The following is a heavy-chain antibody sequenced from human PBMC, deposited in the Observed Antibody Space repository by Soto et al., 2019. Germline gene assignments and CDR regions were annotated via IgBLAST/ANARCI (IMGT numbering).Heavy chain of an antibody. J-gene: IGHJ4*02. D-gene: IGHD3-22*01. CDR1: GGSISSGGYY. Sequence: QVQLQESGPGLVKPSQTLSLTCTVSGGSISSGGYYWSWIRQHPGKGLEWIGYIYYSGSTYYNPSLRSRXTIXVXPSKNQFSLKLSSVTAADTAVYYGARVPKGYYDIDYWGQGTLVTVSS. CDR2: IYYSGST. CDR3: ARVPKGYYDIDY. V-gene: IGHV4-31*03.